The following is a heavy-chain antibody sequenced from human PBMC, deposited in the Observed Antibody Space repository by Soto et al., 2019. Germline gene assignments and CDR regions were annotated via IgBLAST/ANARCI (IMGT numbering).Heavy chain of an antibody. D-gene: IGHD3-10*01. CDR1: GFTFSSYA. CDR3: AKDLGVAGSGSYYTRYYYYGMDV. Sequence: GGSLRLSCAASGFTFSSYAMSWVRQAPGKGLEWVSAISGSGGSTYYADSVKGRFTISRDNSKNTLYLQMNSLRAEDTAVYYCAKDLGVAGSGSYYTRYYYYGMDVWGQGTTVTVSS. CDR2: ISGSGGST. V-gene: IGHV3-23*01. J-gene: IGHJ6*02.